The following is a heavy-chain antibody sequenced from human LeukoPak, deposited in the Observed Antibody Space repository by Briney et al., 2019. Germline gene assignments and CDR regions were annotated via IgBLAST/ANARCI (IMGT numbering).Heavy chain of an antibody. Sequence: GGSLRLSCATSGFTFSYYWMTWVCQAPGKGLEWVANIKQDGSETYYVDSVWGRFTISRDNAKNSLYLQMNSLRAEDTALYYCARVDFWTGGNYWGQGTLVTVSS. J-gene: IGHJ4*02. CDR2: IKQDGSET. CDR3: ARVDFWTGGNY. CDR1: GFTFSYYW. V-gene: IGHV3-7*01. D-gene: IGHD3/OR15-3a*01.